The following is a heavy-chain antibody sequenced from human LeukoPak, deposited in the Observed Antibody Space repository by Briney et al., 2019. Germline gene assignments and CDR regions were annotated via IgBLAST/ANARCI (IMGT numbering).Heavy chain of an antibody. J-gene: IGHJ4*02. Sequence: GGSLRLSCAASGFTFNTYSMNWVRQAPGKGLEWVSAISPSGDSTSYADSVRGRFTISRDNSKSTLYLQMNNLRAEDTALYYCAKERRYGDYHLDYWGQGTLVTVSS. CDR2: ISPSGDST. D-gene: IGHD4-17*01. V-gene: IGHV3-23*01. CDR3: AKERRYGDYHLDY. CDR1: GFTFNTYS.